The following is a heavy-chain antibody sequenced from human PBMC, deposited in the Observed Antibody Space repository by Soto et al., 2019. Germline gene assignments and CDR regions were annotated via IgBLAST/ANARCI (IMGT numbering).Heavy chain of an antibody. CDR3: ARDFGDTTIDY. CDR2: ISYDGSNK. V-gene: IGHV3-30-3*01. Sequence: GSLRLSCAASGFTFSSYAMHWVRQAPGKGLEWVAVISYDGSNKYYADSVKGRFTISRDNSKNTLYLQMNSLRAEDTAVYYCARDFGDTTIDYWGQGTLVTVSS. CDR1: GFTFSSYA. D-gene: IGHD3-10*01. J-gene: IGHJ4*02.